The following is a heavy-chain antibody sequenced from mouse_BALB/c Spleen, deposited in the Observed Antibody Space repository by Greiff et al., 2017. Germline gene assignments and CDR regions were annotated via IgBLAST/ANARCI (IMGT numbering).Heavy chain of an antibody. CDR2: INPSSGYT. CDR1: GYTFTSYT. Sequence: QVQLKESGAELARPGASVKMSCKASGYTFTSYTMHWVKQRPGQGLEWIGYINPSSGYTNYNQKFKDKATLTADKSSSTAYMQLSSLTSEDSAVYYCARRENTAPNYAMDYWGQGTSVTVSS. V-gene: IGHV1-4*01. D-gene: IGHD3-1*01. J-gene: IGHJ4*01. CDR3: ARRENTAPNYAMDY.